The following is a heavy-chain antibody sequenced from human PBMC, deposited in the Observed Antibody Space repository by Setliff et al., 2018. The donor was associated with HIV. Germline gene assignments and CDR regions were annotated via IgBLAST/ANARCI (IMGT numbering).Heavy chain of an antibody. J-gene: IGHJ6*02. CDR2: IYPDGARR. Sequence: ASVKVSCKASGYTFTNYYMHWVRQAPGQGLEGMGIIYPDGARRSYAQKFQGRVTITTDESTTTVFMEMTGLRSEDTAVYYCAREGLRVTTVGGAYWYHGMDVWGQGTTVTVSS. V-gene: IGHV1-46*01. CDR1: GYTFTNYY. CDR3: AREGLRVTTVGGAYWYHGMDV. D-gene: IGHD4-4*01.